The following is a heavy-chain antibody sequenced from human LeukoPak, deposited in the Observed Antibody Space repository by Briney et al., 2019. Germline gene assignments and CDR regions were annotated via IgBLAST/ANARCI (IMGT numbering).Heavy chain of an antibody. CDR2: IYISGNT. CDR3: ARDVAGGSSDI. J-gene: IGHJ4*02. V-gene: IGHV4-4*07. CDR1: GGSISSNY. Sequence: SETLSLTCTVSGGSISSNYWSWIRQPAGKGLEWIGRIYISGNTNYNPSLKSRVTMSVDTSKKQFSLKLSSVTAADTAVYYCARDVAGGSSDIWGQGTLVTVSS. D-gene: IGHD3-10*01.